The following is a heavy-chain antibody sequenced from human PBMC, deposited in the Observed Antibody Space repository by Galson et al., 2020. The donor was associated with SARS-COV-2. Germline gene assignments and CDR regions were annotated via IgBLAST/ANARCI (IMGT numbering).Heavy chain of an antibody. D-gene: IGHD6-19*01. CDR2: ISYDGSNK. V-gene: IGHV3-30*04. J-gene: IGHJ4*02. CDR1: GFTFSSYA. Sequence: GSLRLSCAASGFTFSSYAMHWVRQAPGKGLEWVAVISYDGSNKYYADSVKGRFTISRNNSKNTLYLQMNSLRAEDTAVYYCAREALAVADTASFDYWGQGTLVTVSS. CDR3: AREALAVADTASFDY.